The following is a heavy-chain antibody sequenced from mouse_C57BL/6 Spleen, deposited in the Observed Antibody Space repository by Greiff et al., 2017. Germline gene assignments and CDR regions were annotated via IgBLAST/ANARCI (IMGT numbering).Heavy chain of an antibody. D-gene: IGHD2-4*01. V-gene: IGHV5-6*01. CDR1: GFTFSSYG. CDR3: ARRDYDAGAMDY. J-gene: IGHJ4*01. Sequence: EVHLVESGGDLVKPGGSLKLSCAASGFTFSSYGMSWVRQTPDKRLEWVATISSGGSYTYYPASVKGRFTISRDNAKNTLYLQMSSLKSEDTAMYYCARRDYDAGAMDYWGQGTSVTVSS. CDR2: ISSGGSYT.